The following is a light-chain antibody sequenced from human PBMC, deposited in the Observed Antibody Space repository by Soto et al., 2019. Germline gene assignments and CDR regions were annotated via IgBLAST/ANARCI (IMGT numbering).Light chain of an antibody. J-gene: IGKJ1*01. CDR1: QSVGGS. V-gene: IGKV3-20*01. CDR2: HTS. Sequence: VLTQSAGNLSLSPGERATLSCRASQSVGGSLAWYQQRPGQAPRLLVYHTSNRATGIPDRFSASGSGTDFTLTISRLEPEDFAVYYCQQYESSPQTFGQGTKVDIK. CDR3: QQYESSPQT.